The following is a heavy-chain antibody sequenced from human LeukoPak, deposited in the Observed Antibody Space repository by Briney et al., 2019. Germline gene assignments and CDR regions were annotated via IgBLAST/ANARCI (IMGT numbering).Heavy chain of an antibody. D-gene: IGHD2-8*02. CDR1: GASVSSSTYY. CDR2: FYYSGST. CDR3: ARHMGTVVTGTGGDAFDT. Sequence: PSETLSLTCTVSGASVSSSTYYWGWIRQPPGKGLEWVGTFYYSGSTYYHPSLKSRVTISVDRSKNQFSLKLTSVTAADTAVYHCARHMGTVVTGTGGDAFDTWGQGTMVTVSS. V-gene: IGHV4-39*01. J-gene: IGHJ3*02.